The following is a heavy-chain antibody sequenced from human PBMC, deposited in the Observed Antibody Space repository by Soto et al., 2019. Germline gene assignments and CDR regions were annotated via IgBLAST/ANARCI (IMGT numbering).Heavy chain of an antibody. CDR3: ANSHATRPLNAFDI. V-gene: IGHV3-23*01. Sequence: GGSLRLSCAASGFTFSSYAKSCVRQAPGKGLEWVSAISGSGGSTYYAGSVKGRFTISRDNSKNTLYLQMNSLRAEDTAVYYCANSHATRPLNAFDIWGRGTMVTVSS. J-gene: IGHJ3*02. CDR2: ISGSGGST. CDR1: GFTFSSYA. D-gene: IGHD2-2*01.